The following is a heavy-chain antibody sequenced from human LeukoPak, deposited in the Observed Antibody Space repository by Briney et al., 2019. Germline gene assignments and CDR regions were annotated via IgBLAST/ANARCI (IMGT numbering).Heavy chain of an antibody. J-gene: IGHJ4*02. V-gene: IGHV4-4*07. D-gene: IGHD3-16*02. Sequence: SETLSLTCTVSGGSISSYYWSWIRQPAGKELEWIGRIYTSGSTNYNPSLKSRVTMSVDTSKNQFSLKLSSVTAADTAVYYCTREHYDYVWGSYRPNYFDYWGQGTLVTVSS. CDR2: IYTSGST. CDR1: GGSISSYY. CDR3: TREHYDYVWGSYRPNYFDY.